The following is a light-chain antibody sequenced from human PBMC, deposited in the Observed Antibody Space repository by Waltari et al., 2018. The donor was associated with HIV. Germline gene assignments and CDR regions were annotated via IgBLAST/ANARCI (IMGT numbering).Light chain of an antibody. CDR2: VGTGGIVG. CDR3: GADHGSGSNFAVV. J-gene: IGLJ2*01. CDR1: RGYNNYE. V-gene: IGLV9-49*03. Sequence: HPVLTQSPSASASLGASVTPTCTLNRGYNNYEVDRYQQTPGKGPRFLMRVGTGGIVGSKGDGIPDRFSVLGSGLNRYLTIKNIQEDDESDYHCGADHGSGSNFAVVFGGGTKLAVL.